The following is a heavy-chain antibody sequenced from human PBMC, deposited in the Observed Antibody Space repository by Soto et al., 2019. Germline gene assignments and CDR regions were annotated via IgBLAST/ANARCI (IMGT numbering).Heavy chain of an antibody. Sequence: DVQLLESGGGLVLPGGSLRLSCAASGFTFSNYAMTWVRQAPGKGLEWVAGISGKGDKTYYADSVKGRVTFSGDNPKKTLYLQMNARSAEDTDIYICAKDIGGYPVGPVHFWRQGSLVTVPS. CDR2: ISGKGDKT. V-gene: IGHV3-23*01. J-gene: IGHJ4*02. D-gene: IGHD5-18*01. CDR1: GFTFSNYA. CDR3: AKDIGGYPVGPVHF.